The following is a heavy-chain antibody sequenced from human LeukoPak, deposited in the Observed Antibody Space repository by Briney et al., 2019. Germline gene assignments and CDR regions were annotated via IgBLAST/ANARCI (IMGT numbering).Heavy chain of an antibody. J-gene: IGHJ4*02. CDR1: GFTFSSYG. CDR2: ITGRGEHM. V-gene: IGHV3-23*01. Sequence: GGSLRLSCTASGFTFSSYGMNWVRQAPGKGLEWVSGITGRGEHMFYAGSVKGRFTISRDNSKNSLYLQMNSLRAVDTALYFCVKDLNYFDGSGFFDYWGQGTLVTVSS. CDR3: VKDLNYFDGSGFFDY. D-gene: IGHD3-22*01.